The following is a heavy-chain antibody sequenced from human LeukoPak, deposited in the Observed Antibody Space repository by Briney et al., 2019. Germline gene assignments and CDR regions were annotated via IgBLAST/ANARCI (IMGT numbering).Heavy chain of an antibody. D-gene: IGHD5-12*01. Sequence: PGGSLRLSCAASGFTVSSNYMSWVRQAPGKGLEGGSVIYSGGSTYYADSVEGRFTISRDNSKNTLYLQMNSLRAEDTAVYYCARRAYSGYIDYWRQGTLVTVSS. V-gene: IGHV3-53*01. CDR2: IYSGGST. CDR3: ARRAYSGYIDY. CDR1: GFTVSSNY. J-gene: IGHJ4*02.